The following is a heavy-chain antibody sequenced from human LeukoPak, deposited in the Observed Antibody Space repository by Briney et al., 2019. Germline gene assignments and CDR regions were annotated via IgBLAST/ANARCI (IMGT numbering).Heavy chain of an antibody. J-gene: IGHJ6*03. CDR1: GFTFSDYY. CDR3: ARDPKHYHYYYYMDV. CDR2: ISSSGSTI. V-gene: IGHV3-11*04. Sequence: GGSVRLSCAASGFTFSDYYMSWLREAPGKGREGVSYISSSGSTIYYADSVKGRFTISRDNAKNSLYLQINSLRAEDTAVYYCARDPKHYHYYYYMDVWGKGTTVTVSS.